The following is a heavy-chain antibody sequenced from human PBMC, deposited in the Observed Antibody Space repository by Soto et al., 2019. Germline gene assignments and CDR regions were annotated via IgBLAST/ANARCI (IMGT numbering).Heavy chain of an antibody. J-gene: IGHJ5*02. V-gene: IGHV3-53*01. CDR1: GFTVSSNY. Sequence: GGSLRLSCAASGFTVSSNYMSWVRQAPGKGLEWVSVIYSGGSTYYADSVKGRFTISRDNSKNTLYLQMNSLRAEDTAVYYCARVYITMISNWFDPWGQGTLVTSPQ. CDR3: ARVYITMISNWFDP. CDR2: IYSGGST. D-gene: IGHD3-22*01.